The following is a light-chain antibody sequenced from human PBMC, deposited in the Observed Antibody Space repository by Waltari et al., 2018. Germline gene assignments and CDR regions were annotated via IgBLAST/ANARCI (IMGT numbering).Light chain of an antibody. Sequence: DIQMTQSPSTLSASVGDRVTITCRASQSISGWLAWYQQKQGKAPKLLIYKASTLESGVPSRFSGSGSGTECTLTINSLQPDDFATYYCQQYDTFMWTFGQGTKVDI. CDR1: QSISGW. CDR2: KAS. CDR3: QQYDTFMWT. V-gene: IGKV1-5*03. J-gene: IGKJ1*01.